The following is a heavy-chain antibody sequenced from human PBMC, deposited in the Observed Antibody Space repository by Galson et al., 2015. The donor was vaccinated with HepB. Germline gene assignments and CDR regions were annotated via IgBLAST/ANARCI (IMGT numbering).Heavy chain of an antibody. CDR3: ARDGIQLWSNAFDI. J-gene: IGHJ3*02. CDR2: IKQDGSEK. CDR1: GFTFSSYW. Sequence: SLRLSCAASGFTFSSYWMSWVRQAPGKGLEWVANIKQDGSEKYYVDSVKGRFTISRDNAKNSLYLQMNSLRAEDTAVYYCARDGIQLWSNAFDIWGQGTMVTVSS. D-gene: IGHD5-18*01. V-gene: IGHV3-7*03.